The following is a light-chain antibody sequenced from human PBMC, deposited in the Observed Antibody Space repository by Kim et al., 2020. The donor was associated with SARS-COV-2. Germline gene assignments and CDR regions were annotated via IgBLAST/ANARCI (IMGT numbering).Light chain of an antibody. Sequence: AASVGDRVTITWRASQNIYYWLAWYQQKPGKAPNLLIYKASTLQSGVPSRFSGSGSGTEFTLTISSLQPDDFAVYYCQQYKSFRTFGQGTKVDIK. J-gene: IGKJ1*01. V-gene: IGKV1-5*03. CDR2: KAS. CDR3: QQYKSFRT. CDR1: QNIYYW.